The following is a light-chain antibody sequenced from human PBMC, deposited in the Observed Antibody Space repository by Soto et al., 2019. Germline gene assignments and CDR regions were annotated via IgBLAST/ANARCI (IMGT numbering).Light chain of an antibody. CDR3: HQYGSSPWT. CDR1: QSVSRSF. V-gene: IGKV3-20*01. CDR2: GAS. J-gene: IGKJ1*01. Sequence: EIVLTQSPGTLSLSPGERATLSCKASQSVSRSFLAWYQQKRGQGPRLLMYGASSRATGIPDRFSGSGSGTDFTLTISRLEPEDFAVYYCHQYGSSPWTFGQGTKVDIK.